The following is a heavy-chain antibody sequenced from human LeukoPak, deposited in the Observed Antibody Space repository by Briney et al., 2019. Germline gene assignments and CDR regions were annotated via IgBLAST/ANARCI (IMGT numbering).Heavy chain of an antibody. J-gene: IGHJ4*02. CDR1: GYSFTSYW. V-gene: IGHV5-51*01. CDR2: IYPGDSDT. CDR3: ARRGYYYDMNSGPFFDY. Sequence: GESLKISCKGSGYSFTSYWIGWVRQMPGKGLEWMGIIYPGDSDTRYSPSFQGQVTISADKSISTAYLQWSSLKASDTAMYYCARRGYYYDMNSGPFFDYWGQGTLVTVSS. D-gene: IGHD3-22*01.